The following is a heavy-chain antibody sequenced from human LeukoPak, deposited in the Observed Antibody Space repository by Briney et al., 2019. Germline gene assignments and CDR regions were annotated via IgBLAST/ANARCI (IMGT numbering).Heavy chain of an antibody. V-gene: IGHV4-34*01. CDR2: INHSGST. CDR1: GGSFSGYY. J-gene: IGHJ5*02. D-gene: IGHD5-12*01. Sequence: SETLSLTCAVYGGSFSGYYWSWIRQPPGKGLEWIGEINHSGSTNYNPSLKSRVTISVDTSKNQFSLKLSSATAADTAVYYCARGGGGWRLRLYNWFDPWGQGTLVTVSS. CDR3: ARGGGGWRLRLYNWFDP.